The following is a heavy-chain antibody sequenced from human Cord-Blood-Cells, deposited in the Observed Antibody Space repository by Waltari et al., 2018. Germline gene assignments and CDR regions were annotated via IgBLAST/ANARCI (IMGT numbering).Heavy chain of an antibody. CDR2: INPNSGGT. Sequence: QVQLVQSGAAVNKPGASVKVSCKASGYTFTGYYMHWLRQAPGQGLEWMGWINPNSGGTNYAQKFQGWVTMTRDTSISTAYMELSRLRSDDTAVYYCARGVPTGTTAVVISGGMDVWGQGTTVTVSS. V-gene: IGHV1-2*04. J-gene: IGHJ6*02. D-gene: IGHD1-1*01. CDR1: GYTFTGYY. CDR3: ARGVPTGTTAVVISGGMDV.